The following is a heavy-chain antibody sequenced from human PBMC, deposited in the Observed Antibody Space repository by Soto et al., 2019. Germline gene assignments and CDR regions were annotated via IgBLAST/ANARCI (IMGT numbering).Heavy chain of an antibody. CDR3: VKESPFVRSFIFAAY. CDR1: GFTVSSNY. V-gene: IGHV3-66*01. CDR2: IYTGGST. Sequence: GGSLRLSCAASGFTVSSNYMSWVRQAPGKGLDWVSGIYTGGSTYYADSVRGRFTISRDNSKTTLYLQMNSLRAEDTAFYYCVKESPFVRSFIFAAYWGQGALVTVSS. D-gene: IGHD3-3*01. J-gene: IGHJ4*02.